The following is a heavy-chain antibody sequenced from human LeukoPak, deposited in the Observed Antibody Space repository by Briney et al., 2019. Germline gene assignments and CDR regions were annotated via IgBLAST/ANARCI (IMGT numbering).Heavy chain of an antibody. CDR2: IYYSGST. CDR3: ARGRFSGWYLYYFDY. V-gene: IGHV4-59*12. Sequence: PSETLSLTCTVSGGSISSYYWSWIRQPPGKGLEGIGYIYYSGSTYYNPSLKSRVTISVDTSKNQFSLKLSSVTAAETAVYYCARGRFSGWYLYYFDYWGQGTLVTVSS. J-gene: IGHJ4*02. CDR1: GGSISSYY. D-gene: IGHD6-19*01.